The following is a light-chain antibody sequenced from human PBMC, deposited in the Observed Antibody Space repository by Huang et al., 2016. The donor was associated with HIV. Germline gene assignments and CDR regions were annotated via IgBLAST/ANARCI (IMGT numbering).Light chain of an antibody. CDR1: QGVRSN. J-gene: IGKJ2*01. V-gene: IGKV3-15*01. Sequence: EMVMTQSPDTLSVSPGEGVTLSCSASQGVRSNLAWYQQKPGQAPRLLIHCASTRDTGIPARFSGSGSETDFTLTIHSLQSEDVAVYYCQQYNNWPRTFGQGTKLEIK. CDR2: CAS. CDR3: QQYNNWPRT.